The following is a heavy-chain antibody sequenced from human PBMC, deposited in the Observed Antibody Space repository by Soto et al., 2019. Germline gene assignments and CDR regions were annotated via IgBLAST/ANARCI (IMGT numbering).Heavy chain of an antibody. J-gene: IGHJ6*03. CDR2: ISGSGGST. D-gene: IGHD2-2*01. CDR3: AKYSPYCSSTSCYVFYYYYMDV. CDR1: GFTFSSYA. V-gene: IGHV3-23*01. Sequence: GGSQRHSSTSSGFTFSSYAMIWVRQATGKGLEWVSAISGSGGSTYYADSVKGRFTISRDNSKNTLYLQMNSLRAEDTAVYYCAKYSPYCSSTSCYVFYYYYMDVWGKGTTVTVSS.